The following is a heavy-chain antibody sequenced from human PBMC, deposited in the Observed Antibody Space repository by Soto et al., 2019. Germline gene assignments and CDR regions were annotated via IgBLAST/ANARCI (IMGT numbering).Heavy chain of an antibody. V-gene: IGHV1-18*01. J-gene: IGHJ6*02. CDR1: GYTFTSYG. D-gene: IGHD2-2*01. CDR2: ISAYNGNT. CDR3: ARDARYCSRTSCRGGYYGMDV. Sequence: APVKVSCKASGYTFTSYGISWVRQAPGQGLEWMGWISAYNGNTNYAQKLQGRVTMTTDTSTSTAYMELRGLRSDDTAVYYCARDARYCSRTSCRGGYYGMDVWGQGTTVTAP.